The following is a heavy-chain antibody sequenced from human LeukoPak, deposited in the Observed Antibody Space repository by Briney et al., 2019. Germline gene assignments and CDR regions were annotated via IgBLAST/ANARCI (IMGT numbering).Heavy chain of an antibody. J-gene: IGHJ4*02. Sequence: ASVKVSCKASGYTFANYDINWVGQAPGQGLEWMGWISTYNGDTNYAQKLQGRVTMTTNTSTSTAYMELRSLRSDDTAVYYCARDHSHDYWGQGTLVTVSS. CDR1: GYTFANYD. CDR3: ARDHSHDY. V-gene: IGHV1-18*01. CDR2: ISTYNGDT.